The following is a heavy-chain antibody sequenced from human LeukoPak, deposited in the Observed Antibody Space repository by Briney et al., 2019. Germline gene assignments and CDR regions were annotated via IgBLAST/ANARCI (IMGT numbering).Heavy chain of an antibody. CDR1: GFTFGDYA. D-gene: IGHD6-19*01. CDR2: IRSKAYGGTT. CDR3: TRESSSGWYVDYFDY. J-gene: IGHJ4*02. V-gene: IGHV3-49*04. Sequence: PGGSLRLSCTASGFTFGDYAMSWVRQAPGKGLEWVGFIRSKAYGGTTEYAASVKGRFTISRDDSKSIAYLQMNSLKTEDTAVYYCTRESSSGWYVDYFDYWGQGTLVTASS.